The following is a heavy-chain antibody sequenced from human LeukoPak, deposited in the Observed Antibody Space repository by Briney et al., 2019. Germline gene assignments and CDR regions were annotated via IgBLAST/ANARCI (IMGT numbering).Heavy chain of an antibody. CDR3: ARDRAHYYYMDV. J-gene: IGHJ6*03. D-gene: IGHD3-10*01. CDR2: ISSSSYI. CDR1: GFTFSSYS. V-gene: IGHV3-21*01. Sequence: GGSLRLSCAASGFTFSSYSMNWVRQAPGKGLEWVSSISSSSYIYYADSVKGRFTISRDNAKNSLYLQMNSLRAEDTAVYYCARDRAHYYYMDVWGKGTTVTVSS.